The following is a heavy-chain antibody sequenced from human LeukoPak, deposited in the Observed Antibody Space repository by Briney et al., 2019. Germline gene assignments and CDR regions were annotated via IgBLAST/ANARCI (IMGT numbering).Heavy chain of an antibody. CDR2: ISGSGGST. CDR3: AKVPTTENSSHVQDY. CDR1: GFTFSSYA. V-gene: IGHV3-23*01. Sequence: GGSLRLSCAVSGFTFSSYAMSWVRQAPGKGLEWVSAISGSGGSTYYADSVKGRFTISRDNSKNTLYLQMNSLRAEDTAVYYCAKVPTTENSSHVQDYWGQGTLVTVSS. J-gene: IGHJ4*02. D-gene: IGHD1-26*01.